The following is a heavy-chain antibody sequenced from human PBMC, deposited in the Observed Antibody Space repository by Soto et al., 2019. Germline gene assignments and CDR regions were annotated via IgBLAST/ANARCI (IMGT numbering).Heavy chain of an antibody. D-gene: IGHD3-16*01. CDR2: MNPGSGDT. CDR1: GYSFTNND. Sequence: QVHLVQSGAEVREPGASVKVSYKASGYSFTNNDVSWVRQATGQGLEWMGWMNPGSGDTGYAQKFQGRVTMTRDISTATAYMELSSLRSDDTATYYCARMATFGSLNWFDPWGQGTLVTVSS. CDR3: ARMATFGSLNWFDP. J-gene: IGHJ5*02. V-gene: IGHV1-8*01.